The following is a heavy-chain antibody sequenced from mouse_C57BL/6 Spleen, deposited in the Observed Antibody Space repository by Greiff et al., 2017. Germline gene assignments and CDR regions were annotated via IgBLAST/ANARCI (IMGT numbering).Heavy chain of an antibody. CDR1: GFTFSDYG. CDR3: ARWGYDVYAMDY. J-gene: IGHJ4*01. CDR2: ISSGSSTI. V-gene: IGHV5-17*01. Sequence: EVQRVESGGGLVKPGGSLKLSCAASGFTFSDYGMHWVRQSPEKGLEWVAYISSGSSTIYYADTVKGRFTISRDNAKNTLFLQMTSLRSEDTAMYYCARWGYDVYAMDYWGQGTSVTVSS. D-gene: IGHD2-2*01.